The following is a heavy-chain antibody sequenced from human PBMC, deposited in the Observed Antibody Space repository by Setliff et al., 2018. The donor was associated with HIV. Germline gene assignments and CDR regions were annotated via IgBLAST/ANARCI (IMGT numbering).Heavy chain of an antibody. CDR2: IISSSTNI. J-gene: IGHJ3*02. CDR1: GFSFGSYS. V-gene: IGHV3-21*01. CDR3: ARVRDYYDSGAQAFDI. D-gene: IGHD3-22*01. Sequence: GGSLRLSCAASGFSFGSYSINWVRQAPGKGLEWVSSIISSSTNIYYADSVKGRFTISRDTAKNSLYLQMNSLRAEDTAVYYCARVRDYYDSGAQAFDIWGQGTMVTVSS.